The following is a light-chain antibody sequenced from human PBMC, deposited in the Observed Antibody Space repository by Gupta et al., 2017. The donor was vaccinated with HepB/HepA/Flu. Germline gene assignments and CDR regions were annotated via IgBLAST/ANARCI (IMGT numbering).Light chain of an antibody. Sequence: SALTPPPSASGSPGQSVTISCTGTSSDIGAYDYVSWYQQHPDRAPKLIIYEVNKRPSGVPHRFSGSKSGNTASLTVSGLRAEDEADYYCSSFAGSNNLGVFGGGTKLTVL. CDR3: SSFAGSNNLGV. CDR1: SSDIGAYDY. V-gene: IGLV2-8*01. CDR2: EVN. J-gene: IGLJ3*02.